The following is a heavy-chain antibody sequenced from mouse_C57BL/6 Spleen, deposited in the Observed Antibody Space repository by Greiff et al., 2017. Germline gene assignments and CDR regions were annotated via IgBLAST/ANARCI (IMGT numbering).Heavy chain of an antibody. CDR1: GYAFSGYW. J-gene: IGHJ3*01. V-gene: IGHV1-80*01. D-gene: IGHD2-1*01. Sequence: QVQLQQSGAELVKPGASVKISCKASGYAFSGYWMNWVKQRPGKGLEWIGQIFPGDGDTNYNGKFKGKATLAADKSSSTAYMQLSSLTSEDSAVYFSARDYGNSPWFAYWGKGTLVTVSA. CDR3: ARDYGNSPWFAY. CDR2: IFPGDGDT.